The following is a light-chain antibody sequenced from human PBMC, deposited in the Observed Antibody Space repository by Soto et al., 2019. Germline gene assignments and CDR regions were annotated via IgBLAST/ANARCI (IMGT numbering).Light chain of an antibody. J-gene: IGKJ5*01. Sequence: EIVLTQSPGTLSLSPGERATLYCRASPTITNNYLAWYQQKPGQAPRLLSYGASSRVTGIPDRFSGSGSGTDFTITISRLEPEDFVVYYCQQYGTSPITFGQGTRLEIK. CDR2: GAS. CDR1: PTITNNY. CDR3: QQYGTSPIT. V-gene: IGKV3-20*01.